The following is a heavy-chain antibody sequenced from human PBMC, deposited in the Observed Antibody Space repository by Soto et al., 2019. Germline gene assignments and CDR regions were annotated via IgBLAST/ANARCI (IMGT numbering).Heavy chain of an antibody. V-gene: IGHV1-46*03. CDR1: GYIFTNCY. Sequence: QVQLVQPGAEVKKPGASVTFSCKAAGYIFTNCYIPWVRQATGQGLEWIGIINPNGGSTNYAQNFQGRVTMTRDTSTSTVYMDLSSLRSEDTAVSYCTRGLASGDYWGQGTLITVSS. D-gene: IGHD6-6*01. CDR3: TRGLASGDY. J-gene: IGHJ4*02. CDR2: INPNGGST.